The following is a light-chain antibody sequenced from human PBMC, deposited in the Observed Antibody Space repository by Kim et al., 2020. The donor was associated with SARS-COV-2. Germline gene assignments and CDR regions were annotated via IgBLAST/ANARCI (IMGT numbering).Light chain of an antibody. CDR1: QSISWW. J-gene: IGKJ4*01. CDR2: RAS. Sequence: GDRVTIACRASQSISWWLAWYQQKPGKAPRLLIYRASSLESGVPSRFSGSGSGTDFTLTISSLQPDDFATYYCQQYSSYSALTFGGGTKVDIK. CDR3: QQYSSYSALT. V-gene: IGKV1-5*03.